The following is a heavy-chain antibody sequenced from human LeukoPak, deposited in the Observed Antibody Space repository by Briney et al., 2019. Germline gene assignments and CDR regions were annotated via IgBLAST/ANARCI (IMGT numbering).Heavy chain of an antibody. V-gene: IGHV1-8*01. J-gene: IGHJ4*02. CDR2: MNPNSGNT. CDR1: GYTFTSYD. D-gene: IGHD1-26*01. Sequence: ASVKVSCKASGYTFTSYDINWVRQATGQGLEWMGWMNPNSGNTGYAQKFQGRVTLTRNTSISTAYMELSSLRSEDTAVYYCARDRNEDSGSYQLMDCWGQGTLVTVSS. CDR3: ARDRNEDSGSYQLMDC.